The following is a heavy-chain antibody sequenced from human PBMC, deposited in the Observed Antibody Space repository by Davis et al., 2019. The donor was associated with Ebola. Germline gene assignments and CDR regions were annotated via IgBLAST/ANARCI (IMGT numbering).Heavy chain of an antibody. Sequence: GESLKISCVASGFTFSRNAMSWVRQAPGMGLEWVSNIDISGGKTYYAESVKGRFTISRDNSKDTVYLQMDSLRAEDTAVYYCAKGMATILDYWGHGTLVTVSS. D-gene: IGHD5-24*01. CDR1: GFTFSRNA. V-gene: IGHV3-23*01. CDR3: AKGMATILDY. J-gene: IGHJ4*01. CDR2: IDISGGKT.